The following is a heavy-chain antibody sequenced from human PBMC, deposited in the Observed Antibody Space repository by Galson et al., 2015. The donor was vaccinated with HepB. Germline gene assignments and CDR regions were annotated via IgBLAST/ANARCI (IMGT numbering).Heavy chain of an antibody. CDR3: ARFLLPGVVGEADAFDI. CDR1: GGSSSGFY. CDR2: IEHSGSI. Sequence: TLSLTCAVYGGSSSGFYWSWIRQPPGRGLEWIGEIEHSGSINYNPSLKSRVIITVDTSNNQLSLVVITMTAADTAVYYCARFLLPGVVGEADAFDIWGQGTMVTVSS. D-gene: IGHD3-3*01. J-gene: IGHJ3*02. V-gene: IGHV4-34*01.